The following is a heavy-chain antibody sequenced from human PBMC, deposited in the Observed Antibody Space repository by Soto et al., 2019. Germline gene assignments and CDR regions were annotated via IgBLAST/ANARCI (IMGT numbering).Heavy chain of an antibody. V-gene: IGHV1-18*04. CDR2: ISAYNGNT. J-gene: IGHJ6*02. Sequence: ASVKVSCKASGYTFTSYGISWVRQAPGQGLEWMGWISAYNGNTNYAQKLQGRVTMTTDTSTSTAYMELRSLRSEDTAVYYCARDRELTYYYYGMDVWGQGTTVTVSS. CDR3: ARDRELTYYYYGMDV. CDR1: GYTFTSYG. D-gene: IGHD1-26*01.